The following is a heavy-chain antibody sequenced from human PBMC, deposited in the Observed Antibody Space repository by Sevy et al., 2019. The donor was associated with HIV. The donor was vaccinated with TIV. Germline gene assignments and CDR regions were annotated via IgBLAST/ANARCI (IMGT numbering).Heavy chain of an antibody. CDR3: ARADLDSSTFFYYYGMDV. J-gene: IGHJ6*02. D-gene: IGHD6-13*01. CDR1: GYTLSSYD. V-gene: IGHV1-8*01. CDR2: MNPDSGRR. Sequence: ASVKFSCKASGYTLSSYDINWVRQATGQGLEWMGWMNPDSGRRGYAPKFQGRVTMTTNTSIGTAYMELRSLRSEDSAVYYCARADLDSSTFFYYYGMDVWGQGTTVTVSS.